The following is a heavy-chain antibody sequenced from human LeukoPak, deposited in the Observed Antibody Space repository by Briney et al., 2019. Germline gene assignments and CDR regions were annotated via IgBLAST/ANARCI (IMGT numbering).Heavy chain of an antibody. V-gene: IGHV1-46*01. J-gene: IGHJ6*02. CDR3: ARGVILTGYPYRGMDV. Sequence: ASVKVSCKASGYTFTSYYMHWVRQAPGQGLEWMGIINPSGGSTSYAQKFQGRVTMTRDTSTSTVYMELSSLRSEDTAVYYCARGVILTGYPYRGMDVWGQGTTVTVSS. D-gene: IGHD3-9*01. CDR2: INPSGGST. CDR1: GYTFTSYY.